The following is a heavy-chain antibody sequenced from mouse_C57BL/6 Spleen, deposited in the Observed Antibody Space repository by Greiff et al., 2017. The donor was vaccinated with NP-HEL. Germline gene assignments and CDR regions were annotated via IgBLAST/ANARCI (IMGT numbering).Heavy chain of an antibody. CDR1: GYTFTDYY. D-gene: IGHD2-3*01. V-gene: IGHV1-75*01. J-gene: IGHJ2*01. Sequence: QVQLKESGPELVKPGASVKISCKASGYTFTDYYINWVKQRPGQGLEWIGWIFPGSGSTYYNEKFKGKATLTVDKSSSTAYMLLSSLTSEDSAVYFCALSRDGYYRNFDYWGQGTTLTVSS. CDR3: ALSRDGYYRNFDY. CDR2: IFPGSGST.